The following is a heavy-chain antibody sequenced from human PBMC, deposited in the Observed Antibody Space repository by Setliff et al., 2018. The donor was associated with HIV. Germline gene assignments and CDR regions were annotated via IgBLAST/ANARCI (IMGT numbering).Heavy chain of an antibody. CDR1: GFTFGEYG. V-gene: IGHV3-23*01. CDR2: ITSGGST. CDR3: AKGFRPVDTALVSGPTY. Sequence: GGSLRLSCLGSGFTFGEYGMSWFRQAPGKGLEWVSIITSGGSTYYADSAKGRFIISRDNSQNTLYLQMNSLRADDTAIYYCAKGFRPVDTALVSGPTYWGQGIRVTVSS. D-gene: IGHD5-18*01. J-gene: IGHJ4*02.